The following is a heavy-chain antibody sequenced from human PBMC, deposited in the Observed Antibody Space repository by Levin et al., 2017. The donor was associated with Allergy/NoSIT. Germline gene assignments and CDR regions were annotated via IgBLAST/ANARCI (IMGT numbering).Heavy chain of an antibody. D-gene: IGHD1-1*01. Sequence: SETLSLTCSVSGGSINSADYHWSWIRQPPGTGLEYIGSIYHLGGTLYSPSLNSRLTMSLDTSKNQFSLQLRSVTAADTAVYYCGRTRSIGGTDLWGQGTLVSVSS. J-gene: IGHJ5*02. CDR2: IYHLGGT. V-gene: IGHV4-30-4*01. CDR1: GGSINSADYH. CDR3: GRTRSIGGTDL.